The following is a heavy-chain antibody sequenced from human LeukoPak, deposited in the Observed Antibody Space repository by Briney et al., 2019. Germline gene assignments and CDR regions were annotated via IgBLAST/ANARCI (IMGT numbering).Heavy chain of an antibody. V-gene: IGHV6-1*01. D-gene: IGHD6-6*01. Sequence: SQTLSLTCAISGDSVSSSSAAWNWIRQSPSRGLEWLGRTYYRSKWYNDYAVSVKSRITINPDTSKNQFSLQLNSVTPEDTAVYYCARDAYSSSSVRLYNWFDPWGQGTLVTVSS. CDR3: ARDAYSSSSVRLYNWFDP. CDR1: GDSVSSSSAA. J-gene: IGHJ5*02. CDR2: TYYRSKWYN.